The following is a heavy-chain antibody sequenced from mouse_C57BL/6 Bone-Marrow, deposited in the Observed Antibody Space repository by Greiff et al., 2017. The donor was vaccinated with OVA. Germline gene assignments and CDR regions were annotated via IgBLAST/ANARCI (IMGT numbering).Heavy chain of an antibody. J-gene: IGHJ3*01. Sequence: QVQLQQPGAELVKPGASVKLSCKASGYTFTSYWMHWVKQRPGQGLEWIGMIHPNSGSTNYNEKLKSKATLTVDKSSSTAYMQLSSLTSEDSAVYYCALLYYYGSSYPFAYWGQGTMVTVSA. V-gene: IGHV1-64*01. D-gene: IGHD1-1*01. CDR1: GYTFTSYW. CDR2: IHPNSGST. CDR3: ALLYYYGSSYPFAY.